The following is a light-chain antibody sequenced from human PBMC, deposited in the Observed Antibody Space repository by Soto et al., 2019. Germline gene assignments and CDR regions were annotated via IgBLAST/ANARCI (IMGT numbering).Light chain of an antibody. CDR1: SSDVGGYNY. Sequence: QSVLTQPASVSGSPGQSITISCTGTSSDVGGYNYVSWYQQHPGKAPKLMIYNVSNRPSGVSNRFSGSKSGNTASLTISGLQAEDEADYNCSSYTSSITLYVFGSGTKVTVI. J-gene: IGLJ1*01. CDR3: SSYTSSITLYV. CDR2: NVS. V-gene: IGLV2-14*01.